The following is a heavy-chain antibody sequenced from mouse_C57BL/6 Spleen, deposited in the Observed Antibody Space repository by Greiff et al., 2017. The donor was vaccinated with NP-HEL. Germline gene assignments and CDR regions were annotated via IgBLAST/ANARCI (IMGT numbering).Heavy chain of an antibody. CDR3: ARGDTTVVGYWYFDV. J-gene: IGHJ1*03. CDR2: IHPNSGST. V-gene: IGHV1-64*01. Sequence: QVQLKQPGAELVKPGASVKLSCKASGYTFTSYWMHWVKQRPGQGLEWIGMIHPNSGSTNYNEKFKSKATLTVDKSSSTAYMQLSSLTSEDSAVYYCARGDTTVVGYWYFDVWGTGTTVTVSS. CDR1: GYTFTSYW. D-gene: IGHD1-1*01.